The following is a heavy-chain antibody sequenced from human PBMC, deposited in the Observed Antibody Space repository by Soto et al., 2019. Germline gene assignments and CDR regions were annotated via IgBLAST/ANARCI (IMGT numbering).Heavy chain of an antibody. Sequence: ASVKVSCKASGYTFTSYYMHWVRQAPGQGLEWMGIINPSGGSTSYAQKFQGRVTMTRDTSTSTVYMELSSLRSEDTAVYYCARVEGGRQDYYYYGMDVWGQGTTVTVSS. CDR2: INPSGGST. V-gene: IGHV1-46*01. D-gene: IGHD2-15*01. J-gene: IGHJ6*02. CDR3: ARVEGGRQDYYYYGMDV. CDR1: GYTFTSYY.